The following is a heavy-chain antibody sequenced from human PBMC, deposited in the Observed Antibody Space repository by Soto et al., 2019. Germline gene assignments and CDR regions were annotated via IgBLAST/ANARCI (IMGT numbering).Heavy chain of an antibody. CDR1: GFTFSSYW. D-gene: IGHD3-3*01. J-gene: IGHJ3*02. CDR2: IKQDGSEK. CDR3: ARDSYYDFWSGYPRGYAFDI. V-gene: IGHV3-7*01. Sequence: GGSLRLSCAASGFTFSSYWMSWVRQAPGKGLEWEANIKQDGSEKYYVDSVKGRFTISRDNAKNSLYLQMNSLRAEDTAVYYCARDSYYDFWSGYPRGYAFDIWGQGTMVTVSS.